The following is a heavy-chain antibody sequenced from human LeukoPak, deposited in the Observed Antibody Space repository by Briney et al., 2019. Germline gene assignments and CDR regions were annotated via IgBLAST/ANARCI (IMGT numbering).Heavy chain of an antibody. J-gene: IGHJ5*02. CDR2: INPSGGST. Sequence: WASVKVSCKASGYTFTGYYMHWVRQAPGQGLEWMGIINPSGGSTSYAQKFQGRITMTRDTSTSTVYMELSSLRSEDTAVYYCARDRRAAAGTFDPWGQGTLVTVSS. CDR1: GYTFTGYY. V-gene: IGHV1-46*01. D-gene: IGHD6-13*01. CDR3: ARDRRAAAGTFDP.